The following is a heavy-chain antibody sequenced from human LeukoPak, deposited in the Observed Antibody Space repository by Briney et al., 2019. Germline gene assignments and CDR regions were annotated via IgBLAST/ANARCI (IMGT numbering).Heavy chain of an antibody. D-gene: IGHD3-16*01. J-gene: IGHJ3*02. V-gene: IGHV1-2*02. CDR1: GYTFTGYY. CDR3: ARDGLGGSGAFDI. CDR2: INPDSGGT. Sequence: ASVKVSCKASGYTFTGYYIHWVRQAPGQGLEWMGWINPDSGGTNYAQKFQGGVTITRDTSISTAYMELSRLRSDDTAVYYCARDGLGGSGAFDIRGQGTMVTVSS.